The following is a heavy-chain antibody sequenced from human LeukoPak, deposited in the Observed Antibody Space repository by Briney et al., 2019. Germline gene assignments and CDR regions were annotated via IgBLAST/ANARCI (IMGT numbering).Heavy chain of an antibody. CDR2: INHSGRT. CDR1: GGSFSGYY. Sequence: SETLSLTCAVYGGSFSGYYWSWIRQPPGKGLEWIGEINHSGRTNYNPSLKSRVTISVDTSKNQFSLKLSSVTAADTAVYYCARGLWLRSLGMRWGQGTLVTVSS. J-gene: IGHJ1*01. CDR3: ARGLWLRSLGMR. D-gene: IGHD5-12*01. V-gene: IGHV4-34*01.